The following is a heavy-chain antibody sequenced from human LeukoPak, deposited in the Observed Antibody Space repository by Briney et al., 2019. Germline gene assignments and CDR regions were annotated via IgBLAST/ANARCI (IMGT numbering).Heavy chain of an antibody. J-gene: IGHJ4*02. CDR2: IIPILGIA. Sequence: SVKVSCKASGGTFSSYAISWVRQAPGQGLEWMGRIIPILGIANYAQKFQGRVTMTRDTSISTAYMELSRLRSDDTAVYYCARPSRKMWGHAVYFDYWGQGTLVTVSS. CDR1: GGTFSSYA. CDR3: ARPSRKMWGHAVYFDY. D-gene: IGHD1-26*01. V-gene: IGHV1-69*04.